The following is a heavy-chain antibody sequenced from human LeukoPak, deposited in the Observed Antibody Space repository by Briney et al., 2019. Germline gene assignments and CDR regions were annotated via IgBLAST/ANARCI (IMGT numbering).Heavy chain of an antibody. CDR3: ARIQGIVGATTYY. CDR2: INYSGTT. CDR1: GGSISSSGYY. D-gene: IGHD1-26*01. V-gene: IGHV4-39*01. Sequence: SETLSLTCIVSGGSISSSGYYWGWIRQPPGKGLEWIGSINYSGTTYYNPSLRSRVTISVDTSKNQFSLKLSSVTAADTAVYYCARIQGIVGATTYYWGQGTLVTVSS. J-gene: IGHJ4*02.